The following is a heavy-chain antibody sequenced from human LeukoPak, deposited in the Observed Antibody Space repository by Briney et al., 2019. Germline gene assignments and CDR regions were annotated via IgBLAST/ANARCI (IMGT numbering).Heavy chain of an antibody. J-gene: IGHJ4*02. CDR3: ASTTWEGYGDPLHY. V-gene: IGHV4-61*02. D-gene: IGHD4-17*01. CDR1: GGSISSGNYY. Sequence: SETLSLTCTVSGGSISSGNYYWSWIRQPAGKGLEWIGRIYLSGSTSYNPSLKSRVTISLETSKNQFSLRLSSVTAADTAVYYCASTTWEGYGDPLHYWGQGTLVTVSS. CDR2: IYLSGST.